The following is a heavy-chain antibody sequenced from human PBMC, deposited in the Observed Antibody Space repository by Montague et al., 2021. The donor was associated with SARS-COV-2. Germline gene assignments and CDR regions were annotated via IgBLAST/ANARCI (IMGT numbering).Heavy chain of an antibody. CDR3: ARTLHDILTGYYSFDY. CDR2: IDWDDDK. D-gene: IGHD3-9*01. Sequence: PALVIPTRTLTLTCTFSGFSLGTSGMCVSWIRQPPGKALEWLALIDWDDDKYYRTSLKTRLTISKDTSKNQVVLTMTNMDPVDTATYYCARTLHDILTGYYSFDYWGQGTLVTVSS. CDR1: GFSLGTSGMC. V-gene: IGHV2-70*01. J-gene: IGHJ4*02.